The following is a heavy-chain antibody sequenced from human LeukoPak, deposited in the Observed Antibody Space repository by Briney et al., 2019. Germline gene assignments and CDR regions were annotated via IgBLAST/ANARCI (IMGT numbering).Heavy chain of an antibody. V-gene: IGHV4-34*01. CDR3: ASRSLTLAAARCFDD. CDR2: IDHRGIS. D-gene: IGHD2-15*01. J-gene: IGHJ4*03. CDR1: GEPFSAYF. Sequence: SETLSLTCAVHGEPFSAYFWNWIRHVPGGGLEWIGEIDHRGISNYNPSLKSRATILVDTSNNRFSLSLASVTAADTATYYCASRSLTLAAARCFDDWGQGTVVTVSS.